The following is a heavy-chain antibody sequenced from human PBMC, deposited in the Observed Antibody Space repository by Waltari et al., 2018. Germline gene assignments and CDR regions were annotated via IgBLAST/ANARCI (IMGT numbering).Heavy chain of an antibody. CDR2: INTRNGGT. Sequence: VQLVQSGAEVKTPGASVKVPCKTAGYHFSSYYMHWVRQAPGQGLEWMVWINTRNGGTNDAQKYQGRVTMTRDTSISTAYMELSRLISNDTAVYYCARTYQSGSYSDYWGQGTPVTVSS. CDR3: ARTYQSGSYSDY. CDR1: GYHFSSYY. V-gene: IGHV1-2*02. D-gene: IGHD1-26*01. J-gene: IGHJ4*02.